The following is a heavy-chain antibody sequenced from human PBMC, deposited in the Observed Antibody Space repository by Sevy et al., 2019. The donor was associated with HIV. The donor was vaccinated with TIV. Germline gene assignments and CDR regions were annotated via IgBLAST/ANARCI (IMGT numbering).Heavy chain of an antibody. CDR3: SRDTYYDSSTGDMGVFQH. J-gene: IGHJ1*01. CDR2: ISSDGTNK. V-gene: IGHV3-30*04. Sequence: GGSLRLSCAASGFTFSSYAMHWVRQVPGKGLEWVAVISSDGTNKEYADSVKGRLTIPRANYKNTLFLQMTTLRAEDTAVYYCSRDTYYDSSTGDMGVFQHWGQGTLVTVSS. D-gene: IGHD3-22*01. CDR1: GFTFSSYA.